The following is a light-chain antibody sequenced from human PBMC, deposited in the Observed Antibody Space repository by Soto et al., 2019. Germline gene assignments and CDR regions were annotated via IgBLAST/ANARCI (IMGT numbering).Light chain of an antibody. Sequence: QSVLPQPPSASGSPGQPVSISCTGTGSDVGTYNFVSWYQQHPGKAPKLLIYEVTKRPSGVPDRFSGSKSGNTASLTVSGLQAEDEAEYFCSSYTGDRHFYVFGTGTKVTVL. CDR3: SSYTGDRHFYV. CDR1: GSDVGTYNF. CDR2: EVT. V-gene: IGLV2-8*01. J-gene: IGLJ1*01.